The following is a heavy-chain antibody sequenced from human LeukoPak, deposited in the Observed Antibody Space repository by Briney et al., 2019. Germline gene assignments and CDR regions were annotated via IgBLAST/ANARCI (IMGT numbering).Heavy chain of an antibody. Sequence: ASVKVSCKASGGTFISYAISWVRQAPGQGLEWMGRIIPILGIANYAQKFQGRVTITADKSTSTAYVELSSLRSEDTAVYYCAREKSLVTASTNWGQGTLVTVSS. J-gene: IGHJ4*02. CDR3: AREKSLVTASTN. V-gene: IGHV1-69*04. CDR1: GGTFISYA. D-gene: IGHD2-21*02. CDR2: IIPILGIA.